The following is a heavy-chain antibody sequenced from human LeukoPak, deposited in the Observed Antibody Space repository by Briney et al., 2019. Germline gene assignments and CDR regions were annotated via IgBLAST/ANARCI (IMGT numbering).Heavy chain of an antibody. J-gene: IGHJ3*02. CDR3: ARPQLYDYVWGSYRSSFAFDI. Sequence: ASVKVSCKASGYTFTSYDINWVRQAPGQGLEWMGWMKLNSGNTGYAQKFQGRVTMTRNTSISTAYMELSSLRSEDKAVYYCARPQLYDYVWGSYRSSFAFDIWGQGTMVTVSS. V-gene: IGHV1-8*01. CDR1: GYTFTSYD. D-gene: IGHD3-16*02. CDR2: MKLNSGNT.